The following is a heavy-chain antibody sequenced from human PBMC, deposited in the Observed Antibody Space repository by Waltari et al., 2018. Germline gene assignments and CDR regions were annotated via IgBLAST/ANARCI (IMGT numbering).Heavy chain of an antibody. CDR3: ARARLVLEEYYFDY. Sequence: EVQLVESGGGLVQPGGSLRLSCAASGFTFSSYWMSWVRQAPGKGLDGVANIKQDGSEKYYVDSGKGRFTISRDNAKNSLYLQMNSLRAENTAVYYCARARLVLEEYYFDYWGQGTLVTVSS. V-gene: IGHV3-7*03. J-gene: IGHJ4*02. CDR1: GFTFSSYW. D-gene: IGHD6-19*01. CDR2: IKQDGSEK.